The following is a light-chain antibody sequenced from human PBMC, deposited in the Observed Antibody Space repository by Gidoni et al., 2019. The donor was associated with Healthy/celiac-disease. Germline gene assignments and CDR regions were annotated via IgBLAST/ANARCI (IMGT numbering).Light chain of an antibody. J-gene: IGKJ2*01. CDR1: QSISSY. CDR3: QQSYSTPPYT. Sequence: DIQMTQSPSSLSASVGDRVTITCRASQSISSYLTWYQQKPGKAPKILIYAASSLQRGAPSRISSSGSATDYTLTISSLQHDDYATYYYQQSYSTPPYTFGQGTKLEIK. CDR2: AAS. V-gene: IGKV1-39*01.